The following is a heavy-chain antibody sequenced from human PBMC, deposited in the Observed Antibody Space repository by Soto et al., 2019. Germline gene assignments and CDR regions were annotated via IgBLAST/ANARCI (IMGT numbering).Heavy chain of an antibody. Sequence: ASVKVSCKASGYTFTGYYMHWVRQAPGQGLEWMGWINPNSGGTNYAQKFQGRVTMTRDTSISTAYMELSRLRSDDTAVYYCARAWGGSTYYYDSSGLHHWGQGXLVTVYS. CDR3: ARAWGGSTYYYDSSGLHH. CDR2: INPNSGGT. CDR1: GYTFTGYY. J-gene: IGHJ5*02. V-gene: IGHV1-2*02. D-gene: IGHD3-22*01.